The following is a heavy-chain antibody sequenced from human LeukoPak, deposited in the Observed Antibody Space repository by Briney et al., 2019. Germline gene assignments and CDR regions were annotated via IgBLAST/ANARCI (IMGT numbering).Heavy chain of an antibody. Sequence: SETLSLTCGVSGGSIDITNYWSWVRQAPGKGLEWIGEIAHDGTTNYNPSLRSRVAMSFDRANNQFSLSLRSVTAADTAVYYCTREDRPYCPFAYWGQGVLVTVSS. J-gene: IGHJ4*02. CDR3: TREDRPYCPFAY. D-gene: IGHD1-26*01. CDR1: GGSIDITNY. CDR2: IAHDGTT. V-gene: IGHV4-4*02.